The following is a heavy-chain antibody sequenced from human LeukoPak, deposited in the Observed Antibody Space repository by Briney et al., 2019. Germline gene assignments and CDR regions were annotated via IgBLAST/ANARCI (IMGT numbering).Heavy chain of an antibody. CDR2: ISTTSSYI. CDR3: ARGGIITSYAFEI. CDR1: GFSFSTYA. V-gene: IGHV3-21*01. J-gene: IGHJ3*02. Sequence: GGSLRLSCAASGFSFSTYAISWVRQAPGKGLEWVSCISTTSSYIFYADSVRGRFTISRDNAKNSLYLQMDSLRAEDAAVYYCARGGIITSYAFEIWGQGTMVTVSS. D-gene: IGHD1-26*01.